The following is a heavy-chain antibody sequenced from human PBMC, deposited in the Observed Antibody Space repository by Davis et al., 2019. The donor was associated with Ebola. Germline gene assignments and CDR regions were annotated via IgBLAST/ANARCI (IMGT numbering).Heavy chain of an antibody. CDR2: ISPNSGST. CDR1: GFTFTDYY. J-gene: IGHJ4*02. CDR3: ARDDKVMHFDY. D-gene: IGHD3-16*01. V-gene: IGHV1-2*02. Sequence: ASVKVSCKASGFTFTDYYMHWVRQAPGQGPEWMGWISPNSGSTKYSHKFQGRVTMTRDTSINTAHMELSGLRSDDTALYYCARDDKVMHFDYWGQGTLVTVSS.